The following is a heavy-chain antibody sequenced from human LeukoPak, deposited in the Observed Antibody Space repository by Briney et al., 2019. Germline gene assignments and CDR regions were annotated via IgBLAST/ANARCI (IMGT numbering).Heavy chain of an antibody. CDR1: GGSVSSGNYY. Sequence: SETLSLTCTVSGGSVSSGNYYWSWIRQPPGKGLEWIGYIYYSGSTNYNPSLKSRVTISVDTSKNQFSLKLNSVTAADTAVYYCARAGVVATAMIEYWGQGTLVTVSS. CDR3: ARAGVVATAMIEY. V-gene: IGHV4-61*01. J-gene: IGHJ4*02. CDR2: IYYSGST. D-gene: IGHD2-21*02.